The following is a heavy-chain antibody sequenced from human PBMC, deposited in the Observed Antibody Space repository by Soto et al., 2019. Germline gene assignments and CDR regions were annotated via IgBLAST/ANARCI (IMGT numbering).Heavy chain of an antibody. Sequence: QVQLVQSGAEVKKPGSSVKVSCKASGGTFSSYAISWVRQAPGQGLEWMGGIIPIFGTANYAQKFQARVTITADESTGIDYAELSSLRSEDTAVYYCADELRDSSGWDPRYYYYGMDVWGQGTTVTVSS. D-gene: IGHD6-19*01. CDR2: IIPIFGTA. V-gene: IGHV1-69*01. J-gene: IGHJ6*02. CDR3: ADELRDSSGWDPRYYYYGMDV. CDR1: GGTFSSYA.